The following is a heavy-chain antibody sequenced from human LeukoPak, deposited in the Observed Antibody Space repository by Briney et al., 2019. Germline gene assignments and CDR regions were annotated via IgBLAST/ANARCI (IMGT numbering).Heavy chain of an antibody. J-gene: IGHJ4*02. CDR1: GFTFDDYA. CDR2: ISWNSGSI. Sequence: GGSLRLSCAASGFTFDDYAMHWVRQAPGKGLEWVSGISWNSGSIGYADSVKGRFTISRDNAKNSLYLQMNSLRAEDTALYYCAKDISRYGSGSYHPDYWGQGTLVTVSS. D-gene: IGHD3-10*01. V-gene: IGHV3-9*01. CDR3: AKDISRYGSGSYHPDY.